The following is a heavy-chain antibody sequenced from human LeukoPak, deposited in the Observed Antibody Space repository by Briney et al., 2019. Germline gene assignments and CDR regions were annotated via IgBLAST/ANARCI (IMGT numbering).Heavy chain of an antibody. J-gene: IGHJ4*02. Sequence: PSETLSLTCAVYGGSFSGYYWSWIRQPPGKGLEWIGEINHSGSTNYNPSLKSRVTISVDTSKNQFSLKLSSVTAADTAVYYCARHGPYYTDTSGYTPLDYWGQGILVTVSS. CDR1: GGSFSGYY. V-gene: IGHV4-34*01. CDR2: INHSGST. CDR3: ARHGPYYTDTSGYTPLDY. D-gene: IGHD3-22*01.